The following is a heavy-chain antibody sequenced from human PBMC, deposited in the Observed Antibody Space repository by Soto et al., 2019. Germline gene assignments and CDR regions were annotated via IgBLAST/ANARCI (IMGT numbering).Heavy chain of an antibody. CDR1: GGSISTSHSY. J-gene: IGHJ5*02. V-gene: IGHV4-39*01. CDR3: SRYSTIAETDLWLHP. Sequence: SEALCLTYNVSGGSISTSHSYWAWIRQPPGKRLEWIANIFYSGSTYYNPSLASRVTVSVDTSKNQFSLKLSSVAAADTAVYYRSRYSTIAETDLWLHPWGLGTLVSVSS. D-gene: IGHD2-15*01. CDR2: IFYSGST.